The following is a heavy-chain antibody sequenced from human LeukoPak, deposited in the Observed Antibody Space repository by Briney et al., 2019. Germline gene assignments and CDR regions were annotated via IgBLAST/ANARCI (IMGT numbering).Heavy chain of an antibody. J-gene: IGHJ4*02. Sequence: GGSLRLSCAASGFTFSSYSMNWVRQAPGKGLEWVSYISSSSSTIYYADSVKGRFTISRDNAKNSPYLQMNSLRAEDTAVYYCAKQALSSSVSYFDHWGQGTLVTASS. CDR1: GFTFSSYS. CDR2: ISSSSSTI. V-gene: IGHV3-48*01. CDR3: AKQALSSSVSYFDH. D-gene: IGHD6-6*01.